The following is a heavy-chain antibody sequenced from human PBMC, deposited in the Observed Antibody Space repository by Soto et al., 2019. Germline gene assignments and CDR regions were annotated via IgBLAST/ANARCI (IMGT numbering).Heavy chain of an antibody. CDR2: IYYSGST. J-gene: IGHJ3*02. D-gene: IGHD4-17*01. Sequence: SETLSLTCTVSGGSISSYYWSWIRQPPGKGLEWIGYIYYSGSTNYNPSLKSRVTISVDTSKNQFSLKLSSVTAADTAVYYCASNDDYGDYNAFDIWGQGTMVTVSS. CDR1: GGSISSYY. CDR3: ASNDDYGDYNAFDI. V-gene: IGHV4-59*01.